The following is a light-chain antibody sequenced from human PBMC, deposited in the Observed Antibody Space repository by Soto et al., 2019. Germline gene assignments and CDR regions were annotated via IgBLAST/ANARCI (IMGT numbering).Light chain of an antibody. V-gene: IGLV2-23*01. CDR1: SSDIGSYNL. CDR3: CSYAGNRTQV. Sequence: QSVLTQPASVSGSPGQSITISCTGTSSDIGSYNLVSWYQQHPGKAPKLMIYEGSKRPSGVSNRFSGSKSGNTASLTISGLQAEDEADYYCCSYAGNRTQVFGGGTKLTVL. CDR2: EGS. J-gene: IGLJ2*01.